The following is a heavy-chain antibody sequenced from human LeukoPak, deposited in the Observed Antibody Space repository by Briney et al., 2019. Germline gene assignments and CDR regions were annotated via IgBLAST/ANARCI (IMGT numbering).Heavy chain of an antibody. CDR3: ARGRNYGANYYDC. Sequence: GGSLRLSCAASGFTFSSYSMDWVRQAPGKGLEWVSSISSSSSYIYYADSVKGRFTISRDNAKNTLYLQMNSLRADDTAVYYCARGRNYGANYYDCWGQGTLVTVSS. CDR2: ISSSSSYI. V-gene: IGHV3-21*01. CDR1: GFTFSSYS. D-gene: IGHD4-17*01. J-gene: IGHJ4*02.